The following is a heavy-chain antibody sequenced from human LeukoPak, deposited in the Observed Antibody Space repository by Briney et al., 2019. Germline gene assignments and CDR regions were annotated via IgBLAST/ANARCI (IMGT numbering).Heavy chain of an antibody. CDR3: ARPPIRWSDH. CDR1: GFTFNTYG. J-gene: IGHJ4*02. V-gene: IGHV3-23*01. Sequence: GGSLRLSCAASGFTFNTYGMSWVREAPGKGLEWVSGISSGGYTYYADSVKGRFTISRDNSRNTLYLEMNSLRAEDTAVYYCARPPIRWSDHWGQGTLVTVSS. CDR2: ISSGGYT. D-gene: IGHD1-1*01.